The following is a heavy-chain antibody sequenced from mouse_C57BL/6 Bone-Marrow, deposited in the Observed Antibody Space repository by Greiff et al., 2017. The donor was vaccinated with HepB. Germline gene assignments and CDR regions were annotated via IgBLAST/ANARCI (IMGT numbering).Heavy chain of an antibody. CDR3: ARVGLRYSNYYFDY. CDR2: IYPRSGNT. V-gene: IGHV1-81*01. Sequence: QVQLKQSGAELARPGASVKLSCKASGYTFTSYGISWVKQRTGQGLEWIGEIYPRSGNTYYNEKFKGKATLTADKSSSTAYMELRSLTSEDSAVYVCARVGLRYSNYYFDYWGQGTTLTVSS. D-gene: IGHD2-5*01. J-gene: IGHJ2*01. CDR1: GYTFTSYG.